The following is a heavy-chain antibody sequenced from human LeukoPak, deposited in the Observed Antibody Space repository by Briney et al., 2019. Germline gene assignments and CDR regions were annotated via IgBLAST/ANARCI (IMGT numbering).Heavy chain of an antibody. CDR3: ATNPMIGPHRGDHFFFYLAV. CDR1: GVTFSSYA. D-gene: IGHD3-16*01. J-gene: IGHJ6*03. Sequence: SVKVSCKASGVTFSSYAISWVRQAPGQGLEWIGGLRPVFGPINSAQKFQDRVTLTKDDSTTTAYMELRSLRSEDTAVYYCATNPMIGPHRGDHFFFYLAVGEKGTTFPVS. CDR2: LRPVFGPI. V-gene: IGHV1-69*05.